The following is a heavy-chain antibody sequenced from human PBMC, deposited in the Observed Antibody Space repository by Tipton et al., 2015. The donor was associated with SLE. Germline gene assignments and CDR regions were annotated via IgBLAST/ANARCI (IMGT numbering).Heavy chain of an antibody. Sequence: TLSLTCDVYGGSFSGYHWSWIRQPPGKGLEWIGEINHTGYINYNPSLKSRVTISIDTSKNQFSLKRNSVTAADTAVYYCAGALASFDYWGQGTLVTVSS. J-gene: IGHJ4*02. D-gene: IGHD1-1*01. CDR3: AGALASFDY. CDR2: INHTGYI. V-gene: IGHV4-34*01. CDR1: GGSFSGYH.